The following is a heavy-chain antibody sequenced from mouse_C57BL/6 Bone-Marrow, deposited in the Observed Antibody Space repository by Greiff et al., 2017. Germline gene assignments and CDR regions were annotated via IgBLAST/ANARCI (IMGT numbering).Heavy chain of an antibody. V-gene: IGHV1-4*01. CDR3: ARDYYSNFFAY. J-gene: IGHJ3*01. CDR1: GYTFTSYT. Sequence: VQLQQSGAELARPGASVKMSCKASGYTFTSYTMHWVKQRPGQGLAWIGYINPSSGYTKYNQKFKDKATLTADKSSSTAYMQLSSLTSEDSAVYYCARDYYSNFFAYWGKGTLVTVSA. CDR2: INPSSGYT. D-gene: IGHD2-5*01.